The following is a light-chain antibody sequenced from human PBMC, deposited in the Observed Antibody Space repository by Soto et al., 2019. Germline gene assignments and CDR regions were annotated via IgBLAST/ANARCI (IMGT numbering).Light chain of an antibody. V-gene: IGLV2-14*01. CDR2: EVS. Sequence: QSALTQPASVSGSPGQSITLSCTGTSSDVGAYDYVSWYQQHPGRAPKLIIFEVSNRPSGVSNRFSGSKSANTASLTISGLQAEDEAHYYCTSHTTSTTLPVVFGRGTKVTVL. J-gene: IGLJ2*01. CDR3: TSHTTSTTLPVV. CDR1: SSDVGAYDY.